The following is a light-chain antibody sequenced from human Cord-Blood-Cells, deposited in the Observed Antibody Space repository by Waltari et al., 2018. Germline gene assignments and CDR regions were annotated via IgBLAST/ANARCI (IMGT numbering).Light chain of an antibody. J-gene: IGLJ1*01. CDR2: EVS. CDR1: RSDVGSYNL. V-gene: IGLV2-23*02. Sequence: QSALTQPASVSGSPGQSIPTSCTGPRSDVGSYNLFSWYQQHPGKAPKLMIYEVSKRPSGVSNRFSGSKSGNTASLTISGLQAEDEADYYCCSYAGSSTYVFGTGTKVTVL. CDR3: CSYAGSSTYV.